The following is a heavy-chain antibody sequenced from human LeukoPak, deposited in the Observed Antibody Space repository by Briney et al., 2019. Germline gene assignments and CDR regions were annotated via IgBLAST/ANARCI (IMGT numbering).Heavy chain of an antibody. D-gene: IGHD6-19*01. CDR3: ARVAVAGTEIDY. Sequence: GGSLRLSCAASGFTFSGYNMIWVRQAPGKGLEWVSSIRTSSSFIYYADSVKGRFAISRDNAKNSLYLQMNSLRAEDTAVYYCARVAVAGTEIDYWGQGTLVTVSS. CDR1: GFTFSGYN. V-gene: IGHV3-21*01. CDR2: IRTSSSFI. J-gene: IGHJ4*02.